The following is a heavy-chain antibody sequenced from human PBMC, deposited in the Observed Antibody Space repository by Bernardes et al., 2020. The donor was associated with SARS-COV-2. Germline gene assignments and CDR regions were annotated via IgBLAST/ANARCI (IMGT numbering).Heavy chain of an antibody. V-gene: IGHV4-34*01. CDR3: ARGRAMDV. Sequence: SETLSLTCAVYGGSFRGSYWSWIRQPPGQGLEWIGEINHSGSTNYNPSLKSRVTISVDTSKNQFSLKLSSVTAADTAVYYCARGRAMDVWGQGTTVTVSS. CDR1: GGSFRGSY. J-gene: IGHJ6*02. CDR2: INHSGST.